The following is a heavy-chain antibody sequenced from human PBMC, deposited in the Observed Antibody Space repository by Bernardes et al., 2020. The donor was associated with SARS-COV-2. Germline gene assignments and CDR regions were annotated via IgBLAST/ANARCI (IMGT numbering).Heavy chain of an antibody. CDR1: GFTVSSTD. CDR2: VYVGGST. V-gene: IGHV3-66*02. CDR3: ARGLRGFHYMDV. J-gene: IGHJ6*03. Sequence: GGSLRLSCAASGFTVSSTDMTWVRQAPGKGLEWVSVVYVGGSTYYADSVKGRFTISRDNSNSTVYLQMNSLRADDTAVYYCARGLRGFHYMDVWGKGTTVTVSS.